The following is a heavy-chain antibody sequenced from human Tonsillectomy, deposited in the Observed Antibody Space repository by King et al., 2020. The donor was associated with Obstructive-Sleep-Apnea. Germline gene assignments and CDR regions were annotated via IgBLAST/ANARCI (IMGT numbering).Heavy chain of an antibody. V-gene: IGHV4-34*01. CDR1: GGSFSGYF. Sequence: VQLQQWGAGLLKPSETLSLTCAVYGGSFSGYFWSWIRQPPGKGLEWIGEINHGGSTNYSPSLRSRVTISVDTSKNQFSLNLISVTAADTAVYYCARGVWVGDSSHYYYYGLDVWGQGTTVTVSS. J-gene: IGHJ6*02. D-gene: IGHD3-10*01. CDR3: ARGVWVGDSSHYYYYGLDV. CDR2: INHGGST.